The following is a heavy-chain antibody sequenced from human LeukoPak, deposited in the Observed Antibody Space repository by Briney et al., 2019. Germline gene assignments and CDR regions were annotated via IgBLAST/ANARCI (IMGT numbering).Heavy chain of an antibody. CDR3: AKYEGGGGYSYGYGYYYYYMDV. Sequence: GGSLRLSCAASGFTFSSYAMSWVRQAPGKGLEWVSAISGSGGSTYYADSGKGRFTISRDNSKNTLYLQMNSLRAEDTAVYYCAKYEGGGGYSYGYGYYYYYMDVWGKGTTVTVSS. D-gene: IGHD5-18*01. CDR1: GFTFSSYA. CDR2: ISGSGGST. V-gene: IGHV3-23*01. J-gene: IGHJ6*03.